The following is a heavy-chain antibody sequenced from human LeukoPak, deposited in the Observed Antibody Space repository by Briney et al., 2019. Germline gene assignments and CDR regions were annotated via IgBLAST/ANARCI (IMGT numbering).Heavy chain of an antibody. CDR2: IYSGGST. V-gene: IGHV3-66*01. J-gene: IGHJ5*02. CDR1: GFTFSSYS. CDR3: ARDTSSGWYET. D-gene: IGHD6-19*01. Sequence: PGGSLRLSCAASGFTFSSYSMNWVRQAPGKGLEWVSVIYSGGSTYYADSVKGRFTISRDNSKNTLYLQMNSLRAEDTAVYYCARDTSSGWYETWGQGTLVTVSS.